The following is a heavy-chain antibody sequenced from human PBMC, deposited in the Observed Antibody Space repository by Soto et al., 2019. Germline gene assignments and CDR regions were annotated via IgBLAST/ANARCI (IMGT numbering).Heavy chain of an antibody. CDR2: IYYTGSA. CDR1: GYSIRSGHF. J-gene: IGHJ4*02. V-gene: IGHV4-38-2*01. Sequence: SETLSLTCAVSGYSIRSGHFWAWIRQPPGKGLEWIGNIYYTGSAYYIASLRSRVTMSVDTSKNQFSLKLTSVTAADTAVYFCARGPHFYDSSGYQGGQYWGPGTLVTV. D-gene: IGHD3-22*01. CDR3: ARGPHFYDSSGYQGGQY.